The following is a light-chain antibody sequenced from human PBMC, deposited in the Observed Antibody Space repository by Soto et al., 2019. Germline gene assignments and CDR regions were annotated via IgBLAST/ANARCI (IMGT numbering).Light chain of an antibody. CDR3: QQYSSNPHT. J-gene: IGKJ2*01. CDR1: QIISSW. Sequence: DIQITQSPSTLSASVGDRVTITCRASQIISSWLAWYQQKTGKAPKLLIYKASNSESGVPSSCSGSGYGTEFTITIRSLQPDDFATYKCQQYSSNPHTFGQGNKLEIK. CDR2: KAS. V-gene: IGKV1-5*03.